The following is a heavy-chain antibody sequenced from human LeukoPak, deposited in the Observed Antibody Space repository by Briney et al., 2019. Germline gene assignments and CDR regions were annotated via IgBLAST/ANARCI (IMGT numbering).Heavy chain of an antibody. CDR1: GYTFTSYD. J-gene: IGHJ5*02. D-gene: IGHD3-10*01. Sequence: ASVKVSCKASGYTFTSYDINWVRQATGQGLEWMGWMNPNSGNTGYAQKFQGRVTMTRNTSISTAYMELSSLRSEDTAVYYCARGKALLWFGELIYTEFDPWGQGTLVTVSS. CDR3: ARGKALLWFGELIYTEFDP. V-gene: IGHV1-8*01. CDR2: MNPNSGNT.